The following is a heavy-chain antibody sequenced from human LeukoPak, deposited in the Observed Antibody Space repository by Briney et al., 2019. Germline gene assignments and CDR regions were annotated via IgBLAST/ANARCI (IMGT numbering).Heavy chain of an antibody. CDR1: GFTVSSNY. Sequence: GGSLRLSCAASGFTVSSNYMSWVRQAPGKGLEWVSVIYSGGSTHYPDSVKGRFTISRDNSKNTLYLQMNSLRAEDTAVYYCARNNDYGDYDPYYYYMDVWGKGTTVTISS. CDR3: ARNNDYGDYDPYYYYMDV. J-gene: IGHJ6*03. D-gene: IGHD4-17*01. V-gene: IGHV3-66*01. CDR2: IYSGGST.